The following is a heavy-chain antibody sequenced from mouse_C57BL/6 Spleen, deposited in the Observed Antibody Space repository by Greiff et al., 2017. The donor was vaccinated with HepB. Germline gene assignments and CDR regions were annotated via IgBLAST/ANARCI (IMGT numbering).Heavy chain of an antibody. V-gene: IGHV1-26*01. CDR1: GYTFTDYY. CDR3: ARVDSSHWYFDV. D-gene: IGHD1-1*01. CDR2: INPNNGGT. Sequence: EVQLQQSGPELVKPGASVKISCKASGYTFTDYYMNWVKQSHGKSLEWIGDINPNNGGTSYNQKFKGKATLTVDKSSSTAYMELRSLTSEDSAVYYCARVDSSHWYFDVWGTGTTVTVSS. J-gene: IGHJ1*03.